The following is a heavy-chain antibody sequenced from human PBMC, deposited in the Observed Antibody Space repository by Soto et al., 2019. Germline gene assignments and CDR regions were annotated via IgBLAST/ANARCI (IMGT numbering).Heavy chain of an antibody. J-gene: IGHJ4*02. D-gene: IGHD2-15*01. CDR1: GFTFSSYV. CDR2: IYYDGSNK. V-gene: IGHV3-33*01. CDR3: ARPYCSGGICYYYFDY. Sequence: PGGSLRLSCAASGFTFSSYVMHWVRQAPGRGLEWVAVIYYDGSNKYYVDSVKGRFTISRDHSKNTLYLQMSSLRAEDTAVYYCARPYCSGGICYYYFDYWGQGTLVTVSS.